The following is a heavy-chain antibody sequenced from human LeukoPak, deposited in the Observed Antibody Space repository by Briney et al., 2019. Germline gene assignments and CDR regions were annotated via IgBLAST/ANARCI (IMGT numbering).Heavy chain of an antibody. CDR3: ARDREHYYGSGSHDY. D-gene: IGHD3-10*01. J-gene: IGHJ4*02. V-gene: IGHV3-21*01. CDR1: GFTFSSYS. CDR2: ISSSSSYI. Sequence: GGSLRLSCAASGFTFSSYSMNWVRQAPGKGLEWVSSISSSSSYIYYADSVKGRFTISRDNAKNSLYLQMNSLRAEDTAVYYCARDREHYYGSGSHDYWGQGTLVTVSS.